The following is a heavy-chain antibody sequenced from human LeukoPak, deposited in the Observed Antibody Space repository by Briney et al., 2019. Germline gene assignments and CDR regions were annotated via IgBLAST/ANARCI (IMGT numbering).Heavy chain of an antibody. Sequence: PSQTLSLTCTVSGGSISSGGYYWSWIRQPPGKGLEWIGYIYHSGSTYYNPSLKSRVTISVDRSKNQFSLKLSSVTAADTAVYYCARIIAVARLSAFDIWGQGTMVTVSS. CDR3: ARIIAVARLSAFDI. J-gene: IGHJ3*02. V-gene: IGHV4-30-2*01. CDR2: IYHSGST. D-gene: IGHD6-19*01. CDR1: GGSISSGGYY.